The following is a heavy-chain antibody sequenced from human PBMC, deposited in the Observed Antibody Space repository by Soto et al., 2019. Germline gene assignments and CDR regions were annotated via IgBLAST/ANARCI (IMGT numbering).Heavy chain of an antibody. Sequence: GGSLRLSCEGSGFTFTDYSMLWVRQAPGKGLEWASYISSTSNIAFYVDSVEGRFTTSRDNAKNSLYLQMNSLRDEDTAVYYCASCYGDYEFPCEYWGQGTLVTVSS. V-gene: IGHV3-21*05. D-gene: IGHD4-17*01. CDR1: GFTFTDYS. CDR2: ISSTSNIA. J-gene: IGHJ4*02. CDR3: ASCYGDYEFPCEY.